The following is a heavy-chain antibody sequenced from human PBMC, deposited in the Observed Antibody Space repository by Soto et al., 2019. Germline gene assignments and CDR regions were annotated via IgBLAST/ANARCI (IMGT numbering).Heavy chain of an antibody. D-gene: IGHD3-22*01. V-gene: IGHV3-23*01. CDR1: GFTFSSYA. CDR2: ITGSGST. CDR3: AKDGGVDYDSSGYSPFDH. J-gene: IGHJ4*02. Sequence: GGSLRLSCIASGFTFSSYAMNWVRQAPGKGLEWVSTITGSGSTDYADSVKGRLTISRDNPKNTLYLQMNSLRVEDTAVYYCAKDGGVDYDSSGYSPFDHWGQGTLVTVSS.